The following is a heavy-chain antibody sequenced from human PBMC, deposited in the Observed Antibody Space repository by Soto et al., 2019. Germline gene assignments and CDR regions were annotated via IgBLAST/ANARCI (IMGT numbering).Heavy chain of an antibody. V-gene: IGHV1-18*01. CDR3: ARERFWSGYPRIADAFDI. J-gene: IGHJ3*02. Sequence: SVKVSCKASGYTFTSYGISWVRQAPGQGLEWMGWISAYNGNTNYAQKLQGRVTMTTDTSTSTAYMELRSLRSDDTAVYYCARERFWSGYPRIADAFDIWGQGTMVTVSS. CDR1: GYTFTSYG. CDR2: ISAYNGNT. D-gene: IGHD3-3*01.